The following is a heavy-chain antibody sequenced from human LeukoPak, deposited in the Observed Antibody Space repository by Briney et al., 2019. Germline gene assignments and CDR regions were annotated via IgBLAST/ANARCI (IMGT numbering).Heavy chain of an antibody. D-gene: IGHD3-3*01. CDR2: IYYSGST. Sequence: PSETLSLTCTVSGGSISSSSYYWGWIRQPPGKGLEWIGSIYYSGSTNYNPSLKSRVTISVDTSKNQFSLKLSSVTAADTAVYYCARFRTIFGVVRFDYWGQGTLVTVSS. CDR1: GGSISSSSYY. J-gene: IGHJ4*02. CDR3: ARFRTIFGVVRFDY. V-gene: IGHV4-39*07.